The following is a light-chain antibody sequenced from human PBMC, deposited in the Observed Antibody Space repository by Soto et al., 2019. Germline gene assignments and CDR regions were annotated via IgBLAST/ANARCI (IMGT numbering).Light chain of an antibody. J-gene: IGLJ1*01. CDR2: EVS. V-gene: IGLV2-23*02. Sequence: QSALTQPASVSGSPGQSITISCTGTSSDVGSDNLVSWYQQHPGKAPKFMIYEVSMRPSGVSNRFSGSKSGNTASLTISGLQAEDEADYYCCLYAGTSTYVFGTGTKVTVL. CDR3: CLYAGTSTYV. CDR1: SSDVGSDNL.